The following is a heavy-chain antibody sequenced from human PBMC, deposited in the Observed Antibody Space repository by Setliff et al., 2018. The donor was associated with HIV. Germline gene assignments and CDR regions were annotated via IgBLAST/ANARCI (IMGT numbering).Heavy chain of an antibody. Sequence: HPGGSLRLSCAASGLTLSNSAMTWVRQRPRRGLEWVSLIQSGGIMYYIDSVKGRFTISRDNSKNMLYLQMNSLRAEDTALYYCARDEKYPDDIFDIWGQGTMVTVSS. V-gene: IGHV3-23*01. D-gene: IGHD3-22*01. CDR1: GLTLSNSA. J-gene: IGHJ3*02. CDR2: IQSGGIM. CDR3: ARDEKYPDDIFDI.